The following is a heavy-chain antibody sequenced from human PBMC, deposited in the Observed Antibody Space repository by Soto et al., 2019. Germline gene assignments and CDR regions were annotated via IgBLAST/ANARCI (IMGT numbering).Heavy chain of an antibody. D-gene: IGHD6-19*01. Sequence: EVQLLESGGGLVQPGGSLRLSCAASGFTFSSYAMSWVRQAPGKGLEWVSVISGSGGSTYYADSVKGRFTISRDNSKNTLYLQVNRLRAEGTAGYYCAKGLAWLVLCGFDYWGQGTRFTVSS. CDR3: AKGLAWLVLCGFDY. V-gene: IGHV3-23*01. J-gene: IGHJ4*02. CDR1: GFTFSSYA. CDR2: ISGSGGST.